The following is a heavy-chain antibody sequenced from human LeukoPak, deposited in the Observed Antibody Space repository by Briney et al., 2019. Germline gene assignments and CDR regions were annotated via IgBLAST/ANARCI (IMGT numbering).Heavy chain of an antibody. CDR3: ARRAGGYSHPYDY. V-gene: IGHV3-11*01. J-gene: IGHJ4*02. D-gene: IGHD4-23*01. CDR1: GFTFSDNY. Sequence: GGSLRLSCAASGFTFSDNYMSWIRQAPGKGLEWVSYISSSGNTTYNADSVKGRFTISRDNAKNSLYLQMNSLRDEDTAVYYCARRAGGYSHPYDYWGQGILVTVSS. CDR2: ISSSGNTT.